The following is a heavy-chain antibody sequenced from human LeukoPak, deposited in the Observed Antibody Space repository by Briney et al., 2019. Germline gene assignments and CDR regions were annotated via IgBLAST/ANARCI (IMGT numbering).Heavy chain of an antibody. J-gene: IGHJ3*02. CDR3: ATPPIVGATDDAFDI. Sequence: GGSLRLSCAASGFTFSSYGMHWVRQAPGKGLEWVAFIRYDGSNKYYADSVKGRFTISRDNSKNTLYLQINSRRAEDTAVYYCATPPIVGATDDAFDIWGQGTMVTVSS. CDR2: IRYDGSNK. D-gene: IGHD1-26*01. V-gene: IGHV3-30*02. CDR1: GFTFSSYG.